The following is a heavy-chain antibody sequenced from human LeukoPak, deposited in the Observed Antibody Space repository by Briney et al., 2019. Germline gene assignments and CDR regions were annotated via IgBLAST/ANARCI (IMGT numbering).Heavy chain of an antibody. CDR3: ARDRGDGYYH. D-gene: IGHD5-24*01. CDR2: TYYRSRWYN. J-gene: IGHJ4*02. CDR1: GDSISSNSVA. V-gene: IGHV6-1*01. Sequence: SQTLSLTCAISGDSISSNSVAWHWIRQSPSRGLEWLGRTYYRSRWYNDYAVSVKSRITINPDTSKNQFSLQLNSVTPEDTAVYYCARDRGDGYYHWGQGTLVIVSS.